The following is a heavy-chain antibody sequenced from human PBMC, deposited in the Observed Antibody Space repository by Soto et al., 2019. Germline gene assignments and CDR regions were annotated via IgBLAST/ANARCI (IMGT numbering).Heavy chain of an antibody. CDR3: ARANPSLYNWFDP. CDR1: GGSISSYY. CDR2: IYYSGST. D-gene: IGHD3-16*01. V-gene: IGHV4-59*01. J-gene: IGHJ5*02. Sequence: SETLSLTCTVSGGSISSYYWSWIRQPPGKGLEWIGYIYYSGSTNYNPSLKSRVTISVDTSKNQFSLKLSSVTAADTAVYYCARANPSLYNWFDPWGQGTLVTVSS.